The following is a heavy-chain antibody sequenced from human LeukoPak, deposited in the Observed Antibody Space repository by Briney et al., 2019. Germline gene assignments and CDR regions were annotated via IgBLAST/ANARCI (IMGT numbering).Heavy chain of an antibody. CDR2: MNPNSGNT. CDR1: GYTSSSYD. J-gene: IGHJ3*02. Sequence: ASVKVSCKASGYTSSSYDINWVRQARGQGLEWMGWMNPNSGNTGYAQELQGRVAMTRDTSISTAYMELSSLISDDTAVYYCTRGGTIYDTILEDPFDIWGQGTMVTVSS. CDR3: TRGGTIYDTILEDPFDI. V-gene: IGHV1-8*01. D-gene: IGHD3-22*01.